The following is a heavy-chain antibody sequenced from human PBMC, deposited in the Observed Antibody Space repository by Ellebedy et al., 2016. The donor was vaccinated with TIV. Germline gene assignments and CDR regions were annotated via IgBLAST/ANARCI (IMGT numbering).Heavy chain of an antibody. J-gene: IGHJ4*02. CDR3: AKDLWDLGWGLGAVAAVPFDY. CDR2: ISGSGGST. CDR1: GFTFSSYA. V-gene: IGHV3-23*01. Sequence: GGSLRLXXAASGFTFSSYAMSWVRQAPGKGLEWVSAISGSGGSTYYADSVKGQFTISRDNSKNTLYLQMNSLRAEDTAVYDCAKDLWDLGWGLGAVAAVPFDYWGQGTLVTVSS. D-gene: IGHD6-19*01.